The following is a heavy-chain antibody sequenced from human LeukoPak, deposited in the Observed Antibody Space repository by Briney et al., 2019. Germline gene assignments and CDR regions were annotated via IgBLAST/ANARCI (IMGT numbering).Heavy chain of an antibody. D-gene: IGHD1-1*01. V-gene: IGHV1-69*13. CDR1: GGTFSSYA. CDR2: IMPIFGTA. Sequence: GASVKVSCKASGGTFSSYAISWVREAPGPGLEWLGGIMPIFGTANYAKKFQGSVTITADESTSTAYMELSSLRSEDTAVYYCARGPLEVIPGPSYNWFDPWGQGTLVTVSS. CDR3: ARGPLEVIPGPSYNWFDP. J-gene: IGHJ5*02.